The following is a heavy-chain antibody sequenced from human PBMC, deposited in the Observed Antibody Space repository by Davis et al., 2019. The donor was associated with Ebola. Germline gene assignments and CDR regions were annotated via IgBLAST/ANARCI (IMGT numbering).Heavy chain of an antibody. V-gene: IGHV1-69*04. CDR2: IIPILGIA. CDR1: GGTFSSYA. CDR3: ARAPRSGDFWSGYSFREYYYYGMDV. Sequence: SVKVSCKASGGTFSSYAISWVRQAPGQGLEWMGRIIPILGIANYAQKFQGRVTMTRDTSTSTVYMELSSLRSEDTAVYYCARAPRSGDFWSGYSFREYYYYGMDVWGQGTTVTVSS. D-gene: IGHD3-3*01. J-gene: IGHJ6*02.